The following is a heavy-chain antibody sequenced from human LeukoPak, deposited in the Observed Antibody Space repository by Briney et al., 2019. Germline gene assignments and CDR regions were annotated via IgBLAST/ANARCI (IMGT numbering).Heavy chain of an antibody. CDR3: ARSRIAAASPVGY. V-gene: IGHV3-11*04. J-gene: IGHJ4*02. Sequence: PGGSLRLSCAASGFTFSDYYMSWIRQAPGKGLEWVSYINSSGSTIYYADSVKGRFTISRDNAKNSLYLQMNSLRAEDTAVYYCARSRIAAASPVGYWGQGTLFTVSS. CDR1: GFTFSDYY. CDR2: INSSGSTI. D-gene: IGHD6-13*01.